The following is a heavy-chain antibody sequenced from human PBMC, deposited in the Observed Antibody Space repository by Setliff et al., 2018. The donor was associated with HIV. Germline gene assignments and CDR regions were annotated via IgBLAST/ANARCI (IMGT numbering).Heavy chain of an antibody. V-gene: IGHV3-48*04. CDR3: ARSHIVVVTATPHYGMDV. CDR2: ISSSGSII. CDR1: GFTFSSYG. Sequence: GGSLRLSCAASGFTFSSYGMHWVRQAPGKGLEWVSYISSSGSIIYYADSVKGRFTISRDNAKNSLYLQMNSLRAEDTAIYYCARSHIVVVTATPHYGMDVWGQGTTVTVSS. D-gene: IGHD2-21*02. J-gene: IGHJ6*02.